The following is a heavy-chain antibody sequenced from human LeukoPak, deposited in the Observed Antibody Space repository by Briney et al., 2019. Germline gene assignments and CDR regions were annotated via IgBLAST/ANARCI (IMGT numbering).Heavy chain of an antibody. J-gene: IGHJ4*02. CDR2: ISAYNGNT. Sequence: GASVRVSCKASGYTFTSYGISWVRQAPGQGLEWMGWISAYNGNTNYAQKLQGRVTMTTDTSTSTAYMELRSLRSDDTAVYYCARSPRGYSSGWYTFSFDYWGQGTLVTVSS. D-gene: IGHD6-19*01. CDR3: ARSPRGYSSGWYTFSFDY. CDR1: GYTFTSYG. V-gene: IGHV1-18*01.